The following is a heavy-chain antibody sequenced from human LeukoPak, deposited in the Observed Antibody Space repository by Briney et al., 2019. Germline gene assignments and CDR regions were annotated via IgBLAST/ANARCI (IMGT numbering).Heavy chain of an antibody. Sequence: SETLSLTCTVSGGSISSYYWSWIRQPPGKGLEWIGRIYTSGSTDYNPSLKSRVTMSVDTSKNRFSLNLNSVTAADTAVYYCARGSTGNFDYWGQGTLVTVSS. CDR3: ARGSTGNFDY. CDR1: GGSISSYY. CDR2: IYTSGST. V-gene: IGHV4-4*07. D-gene: IGHD7-27*01. J-gene: IGHJ4*02.